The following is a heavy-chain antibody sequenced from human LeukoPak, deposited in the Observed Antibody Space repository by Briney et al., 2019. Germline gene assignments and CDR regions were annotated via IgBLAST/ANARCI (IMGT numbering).Heavy chain of an antibody. Sequence: PGRSLRLSCTASGLTFGDYAMSWVRQAPGKGLEWVGFIRSKAYGGTTEYAASVKGRFTISRDDSKSIAYLQMNSLKTEDTAVYYCSRAGYELDFDYWGQGTLVTVSS. CDR1: GLTFGDYA. D-gene: IGHD5-12*01. CDR2: IRSKAYGGTT. J-gene: IGHJ4*02. CDR3: SRAGYELDFDY. V-gene: IGHV3-49*04.